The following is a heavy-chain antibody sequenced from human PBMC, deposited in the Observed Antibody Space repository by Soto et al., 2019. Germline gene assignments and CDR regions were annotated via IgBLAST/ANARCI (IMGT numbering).Heavy chain of an antibody. V-gene: IGHV4-59*08. Sequence: SETLSLTCTVSGGSISSYYWNWIRQSPGKGLEWIGYMYYSGSTKYNPSLKSRVTISLDTSKNQFSLQLSSVTAADTAAYFCARSRRLDCWGQGTLVTVFS. CDR1: GGSISSYY. CDR2: MYYSGST. J-gene: IGHJ4*02. CDR3: ARSRRLDC.